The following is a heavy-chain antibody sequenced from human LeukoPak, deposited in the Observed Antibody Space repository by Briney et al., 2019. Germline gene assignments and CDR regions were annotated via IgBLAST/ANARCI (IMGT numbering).Heavy chain of an antibody. J-gene: IGHJ4*02. V-gene: IGHV3-21*01. Sequence: GGSLRLSCAASGFTFSSYTMNWVRQAPGKGLEWVSSITSSSSYIYYADSVKGRFTISRDNAKNSLYLQMNSLRAEDTAVYYCARHVVGVGFDYWGQGTLVTASS. CDR2: ITSSSSYI. CDR1: GFTFSSYT. CDR3: ARHVVGVGFDY. D-gene: IGHD3-22*01.